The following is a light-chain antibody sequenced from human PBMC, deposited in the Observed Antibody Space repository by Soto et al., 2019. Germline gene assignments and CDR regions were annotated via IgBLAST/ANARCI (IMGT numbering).Light chain of an antibody. CDR1: KSVTNDY. CDR2: GAS. Sequence: EIVLTQSPGTLSLSPGERATLSCRASKSVTNDYVSWDQRKPGQAPRLLIYGASYRATDIPRRFSGSGSGTDFTLTITRLEPEDFAVYYWQQYGSSRPTFGQGTKVEIK. J-gene: IGKJ1*01. CDR3: QQYGSSRPT. V-gene: IGKV3-20*01.